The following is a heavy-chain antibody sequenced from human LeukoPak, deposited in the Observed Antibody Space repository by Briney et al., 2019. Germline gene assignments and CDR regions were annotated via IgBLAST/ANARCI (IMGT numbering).Heavy chain of an antibody. CDR3: ARRGLAARPGGYYYYYMDV. Sequence: GESLKISCKGSGYSFTSYWIGWVRQMPGKGLEWMGIIYPGDSDTRYSPSFQGQVTISADKSISTAYLQWSSLKASDTAMYYCARRGLAARPGGYYYYYMDVWGKGTTVTVSS. V-gene: IGHV5-51*01. CDR2: IYPGDSDT. D-gene: IGHD6-6*01. J-gene: IGHJ6*03. CDR1: GYSFTSYW.